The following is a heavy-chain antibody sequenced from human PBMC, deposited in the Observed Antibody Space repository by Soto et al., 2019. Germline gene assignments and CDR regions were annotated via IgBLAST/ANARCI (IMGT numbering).Heavy chain of an antibody. Sequence: QVQLVESGGGVVQPGRSLRLSCAASGFTFSSYGMHWVRQAPGKGLEWVAVIWYDGSNKYYADSMKGRFTISRDNSKNTLYLQMNSLRAEDTAVYYCARGYCSSTSCYLLRYFDYWGQGTLVTVSS. CDR2: IWYDGSNK. D-gene: IGHD2-2*01. J-gene: IGHJ4*02. CDR1: GFTFSSYG. V-gene: IGHV3-33*01. CDR3: ARGYCSSTSCYLLRYFDY.